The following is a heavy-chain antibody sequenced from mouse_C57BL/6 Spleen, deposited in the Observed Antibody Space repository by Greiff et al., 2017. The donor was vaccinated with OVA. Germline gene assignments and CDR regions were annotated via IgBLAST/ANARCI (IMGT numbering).Heavy chain of an antibody. V-gene: IGHV1-53*01. CDR2: INPSNGGT. Sequence: QVQLKQPGTELVKPGASVKLSCKASGYTFTSYWMHWVKQRPGQGLEWIGNINPSNGGTNYNEKFKSKATLTVDKSSSTAYMQLSSLTSEDSAVYYCARPITTVVEGYFDVWGTGTTVTVSS. D-gene: IGHD1-1*01. CDR1: GYTFTSYW. J-gene: IGHJ1*03. CDR3: ARPITTVVEGYFDV.